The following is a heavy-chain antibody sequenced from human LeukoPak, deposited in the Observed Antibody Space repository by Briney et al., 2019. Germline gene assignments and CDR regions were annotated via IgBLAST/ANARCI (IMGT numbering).Heavy chain of an antibody. CDR2: IYYSGST. J-gene: IGHJ4*02. CDR1: GGSISSYY. CDR3: ARVPPRYDSSGYYPYYFDY. D-gene: IGHD3-22*01. V-gene: IGHV4-59*08. Sequence: SETLSLTCTVSGGSISSYYWSWIRQPPGKGLEWIGYIYYSGSTNYNPSLKSRVTISVDTSKNQFSLKLSSVTAADTAVYYCARVPPRYDSSGYYPYYFDYWGQGTLVTVSS.